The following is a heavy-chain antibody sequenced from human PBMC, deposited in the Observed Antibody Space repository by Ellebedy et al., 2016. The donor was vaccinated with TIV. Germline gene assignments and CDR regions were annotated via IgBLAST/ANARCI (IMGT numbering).Heavy chain of an antibody. D-gene: IGHD2-15*01. CDR3: ARDGVDGMDV. Sequence: PSETLSLTCTVSGGSIRGYYWTWIRQSPGKGLEWIGNIDYSGSTKYNPSLKSRVTISVDRSKNQLSLKLRSASAADTAVYYCARDGVDGMDVWGQGTTVAVSS. CDR1: GGSIRGYY. V-gene: IGHV4-59*01. CDR2: IDYSGST. J-gene: IGHJ6*02.